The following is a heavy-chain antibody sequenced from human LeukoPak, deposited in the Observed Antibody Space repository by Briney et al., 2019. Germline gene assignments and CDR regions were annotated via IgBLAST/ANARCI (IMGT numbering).Heavy chain of an antibody. CDR3: ARGPQGTWIQLWKFDY. V-gene: IGHV4-34*01. Sequence: PSETLSLTCAVYGGSFSGYYWSWIRQPPGKGLEWIGEINHSGSTNYNPSLKSRVTISVDTSKNQFSLKLSSVTAADTALYYCARGPQGTWIQLWKFDYWGQGTLVTVSS. J-gene: IGHJ4*02. CDR1: GGSFSGYY. D-gene: IGHD5-18*01. CDR2: INHSGST.